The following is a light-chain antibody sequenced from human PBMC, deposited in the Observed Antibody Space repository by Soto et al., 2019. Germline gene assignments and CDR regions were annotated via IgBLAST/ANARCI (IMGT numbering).Light chain of an antibody. Sequence: EIVLTQSPGTLSLYPGERATLSCRASQSVSNNYLAWYQQKPGQAPRLLIYGASNRDTGIPDRFSGSGSGTDFTLTISRLEPEDFAVYYCQQYGSSGTFGQGTKV. J-gene: IGKJ1*01. CDR3: QQYGSSGT. V-gene: IGKV3-20*01. CDR2: GAS. CDR1: QSVSNNY.